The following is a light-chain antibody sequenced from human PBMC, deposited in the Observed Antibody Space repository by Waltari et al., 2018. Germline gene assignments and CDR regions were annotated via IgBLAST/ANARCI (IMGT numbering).Light chain of an antibody. Sequence: DIQMTQSPSTLSASVGDTGTITCRASQGIGIWLAWYQQHPGRAPKLLIYKASILQTGVPSRFSGSGSGTEFTLTIANLQPDDFATYFCHQCNTYSTFGQGTKVEIK. CDR2: KAS. J-gene: IGKJ1*01. CDR3: HQCNTYST. V-gene: IGKV1-5*03. CDR1: QGIGIW.